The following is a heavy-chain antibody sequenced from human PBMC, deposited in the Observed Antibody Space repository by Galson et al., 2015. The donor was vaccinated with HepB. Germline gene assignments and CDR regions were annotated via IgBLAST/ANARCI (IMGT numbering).Heavy chain of an antibody. CDR3: ARHPLRAAPTPGRSGRGFDI. Sequence: SGAEVKKPGESLRISCKGSGYIFTTYWISWVRQMPGKGLEWMGRIDPSDSYTNYSPSFQGHVTISADKSISTAYLQWSSLKASDTAMYVCARHPLRAAPTPGRSGRGFDIWGRGTKVTVSS. J-gene: IGHJ3*02. CDR1: GYIFTTYW. V-gene: IGHV5-10-1*01. CDR2: IDPSDSYT. D-gene: IGHD6-25*01.